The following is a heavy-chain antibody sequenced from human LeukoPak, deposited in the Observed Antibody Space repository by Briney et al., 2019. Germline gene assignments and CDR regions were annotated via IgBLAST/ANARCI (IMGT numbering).Heavy chain of an antibody. J-gene: IGHJ3*01. CDR3: ARSPKIVAVTGIQLRAFDV. CDR2: ISYSGST. D-gene: IGHD2-21*02. CDR1: GGYY. Sequence: SETLSLTCTVSGGYYWSWIRQPPGKGLEWIGYISYSGSTNYNPSLKSRVTISVDTSKNQFSLNLTSVTAADTAVYYCARSPKIVAVTGIQLRAFDVWGQGTMVTVSS. V-gene: IGHV4-59*01.